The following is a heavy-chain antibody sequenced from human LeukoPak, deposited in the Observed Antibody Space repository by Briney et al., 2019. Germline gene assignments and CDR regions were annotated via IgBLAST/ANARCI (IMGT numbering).Heavy chain of an antibody. CDR2: ISSSGSTI. CDR1: GFTFSSYE. V-gene: IGHV3-48*03. Sequence: GGSLRLSCAASGFTFSSYEMNWVRQAPGKGLERVSYISSSGSTIYYADSVKGRFTISRDNAKSSLYLQMNSLRAEDTAVYYCARDSRWFGETHYYYYGMDVWGQGTTVTVSS. D-gene: IGHD3-10*01. CDR3: ARDSRWFGETHYYYYGMDV. J-gene: IGHJ6*02.